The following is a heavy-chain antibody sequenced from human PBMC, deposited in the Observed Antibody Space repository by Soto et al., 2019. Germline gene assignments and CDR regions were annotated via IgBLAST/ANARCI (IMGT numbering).Heavy chain of an antibody. J-gene: IGHJ6*02. V-gene: IGHV3-66*01. CDR1: GFDASVNY. CDR2: INAGGST. Sequence: EVQLVESGGTLVQPGGSLRLSCAASGFDASVNYMTWVRQTPGKGLEWVSAINAGGSTFYTDSVKGRFTISRDNSKNTVLIQTKSLRVKDTAMYYGVRENYYYGMDVWGQGTAVTVSS. CDR3: VRENYYYGMDV.